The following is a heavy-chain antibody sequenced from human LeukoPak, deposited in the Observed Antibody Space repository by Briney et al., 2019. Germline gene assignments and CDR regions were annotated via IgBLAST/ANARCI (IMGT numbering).Heavy chain of an antibody. V-gene: IGHV3-53*01. J-gene: IGHJ5*02. CDR1: GFTVSSNY. D-gene: IGHD4-17*01. CDR2: IYSGGST. CDR3: IVFGDSNH. Sequence: GGSLRLSCAASGFTVSSNYMSWVRQAPGKGLEWVSVIYSGGSTYYADSVKGRFTISRDNSKNTLYLQINSLRVEDTAVYYCIVFGDSNHWGQGTLVTVSS.